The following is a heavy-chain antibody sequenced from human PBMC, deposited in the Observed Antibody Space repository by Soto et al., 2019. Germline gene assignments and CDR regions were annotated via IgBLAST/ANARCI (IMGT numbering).Heavy chain of an antibody. CDR1: GFTVSSNY. CDR2: IYSGGST. D-gene: IGHD3-10*01. J-gene: IGHJ6*02. Sequence: GGSLRLSCAASGFTVSSNYMSWVRQAPGKGLEWVSVIYSGGSTYYADSVKGRFTISRDNSKNTLYLQMNSLRAEDTAVYYCARDRESHGVRGPSPNYYYYGMDVWGQGTTVTVSS. CDR3: ARDRESHGVRGPSPNYYYYGMDV. V-gene: IGHV3-53*01.